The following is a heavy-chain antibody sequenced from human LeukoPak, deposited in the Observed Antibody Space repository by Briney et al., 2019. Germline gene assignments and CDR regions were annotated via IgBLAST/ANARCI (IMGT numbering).Heavy chain of an antibody. Sequence: ASVKVSCKVSGYTLTELSMHWVRQAPGKGLEWMGGFDPEDGETIYAQKFQGRVTMTEDTSTDTAYMELSSLRSEDTAVYYCATASGRRRYYYDSSEGYWGQGTLVTVSS. CDR3: ATASGRRRYYYDSSEGY. D-gene: IGHD3-22*01. J-gene: IGHJ4*02. CDR2: FDPEDGET. CDR1: GYTLTELS. V-gene: IGHV1-24*01.